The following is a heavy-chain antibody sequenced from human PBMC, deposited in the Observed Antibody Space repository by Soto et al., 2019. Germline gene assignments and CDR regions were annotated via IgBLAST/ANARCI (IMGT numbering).Heavy chain of an antibody. D-gene: IGHD1-26*01. Sequence: QMQLVQSGAEVKKPGSSVKVSCKASGGTLSSFINYPINWVRQAPGQGLEWMGGIVPNVGTVNYAQKFQGRVTITANKSTGTAYMEVSILRSEAKALYYCARRDTSGFLRYFDNWGQGTLVTVSS. CDR1: GGTLSSFINYP. V-gene: IGHV1-69*06. J-gene: IGHJ4*02. CDR2: IVPNVGTV. CDR3: ARRDTSGFLRYFDN.